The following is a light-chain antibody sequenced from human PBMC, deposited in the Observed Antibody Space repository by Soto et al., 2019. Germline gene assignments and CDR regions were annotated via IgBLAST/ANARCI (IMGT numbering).Light chain of an antibody. J-gene: IGKJ1*01. CDR2: GTS. Sequence: EIVLTQSPGTLSLSPGERATLSCRATQSVSSSNLAWYQQKPGQAPRLLMYGTSSRATGIPARFSGSGSGTDFTLTISKLEPEDFVVYYCQQYSSSPTFGQGTKVDIK. CDR3: QQYSSSPT. V-gene: IGKV3-20*01. CDR1: QSVSSSN.